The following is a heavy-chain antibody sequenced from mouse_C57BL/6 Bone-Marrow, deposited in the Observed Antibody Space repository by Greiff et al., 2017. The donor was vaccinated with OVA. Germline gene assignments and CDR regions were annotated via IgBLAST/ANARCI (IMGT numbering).Heavy chain of an antibody. CDR3: VMFAY. CDR2: IWGVGST. CDR1: GFSLTSYG. Sequence: VQLKESGPGLVAPSQSLSITCTVSGFSLTSYGVDWVRQSPGKGLEWLGVIWGVGSTNYNSALKSRLSISKDNSKSQVFLKMNSLQTDDTAMYYCVMFAYWGQGTLVTVSA. J-gene: IGHJ3*01. V-gene: IGHV2-6*01.